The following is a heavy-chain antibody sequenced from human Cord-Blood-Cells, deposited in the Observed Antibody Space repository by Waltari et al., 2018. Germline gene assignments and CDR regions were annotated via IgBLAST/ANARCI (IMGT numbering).Heavy chain of an antibody. CDR1: GGSISSGGYY. Sequence: QVQLQESGPGLVKPSQTLSLSCTVSGGSISSGGYYWSWIRQHPGKGLEWIGYIYYSGSTYYNPSLQIRVTISVDTSKNQFSLKLSSVTAADTAVYYCARTGGEWLEYFQHWGQGTLVTVSS. V-gene: IGHV4-31*03. CDR2: IYYSGST. J-gene: IGHJ1*01. CDR3: ARTGGEWLEYFQH. D-gene: IGHD3-3*01.